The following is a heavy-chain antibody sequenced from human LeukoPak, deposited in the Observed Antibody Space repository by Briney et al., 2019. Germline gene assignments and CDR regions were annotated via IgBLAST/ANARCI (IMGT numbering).Heavy chain of an antibody. CDR3: ARDEVVAAPNYFGMVV. D-gene: IGHD2-15*01. CDR2: MNPNSGNT. J-gene: IGHJ6*02. Sequence: ASVTVSCKASGYTFTSYYMHWVRQATGQGLEWMGWMNPNSGNTGLAQKFQGRVTLTRDTSLSTAYMELSNLRSDDTAVYYCARDEVVAAPNYFGMVVWGQGTTVSVSS. CDR1: GYTFTSYY. V-gene: IGHV1-8*02.